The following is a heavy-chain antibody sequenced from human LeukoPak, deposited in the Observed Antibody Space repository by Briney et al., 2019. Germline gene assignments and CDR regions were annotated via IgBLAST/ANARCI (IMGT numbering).Heavy chain of an antibody. CDR3: ARQLDTSMSPFDY. D-gene: IGHD5-18*01. Sequence: SETLSLTCTVSGGSIGTSYCGSIRQPPGKGLEWIGYVSYIGNTNYNPSLKSRVTVSVDSSKNQFSLKLSSVTAADTAVYYCARQLDTSMSPFDYWGQGTLVTVSS. J-gene: IGHJ4*02. CDR2: VSYIGNT. CDR1: GGSIGTSY. V-gene: IGHV4-59*08.